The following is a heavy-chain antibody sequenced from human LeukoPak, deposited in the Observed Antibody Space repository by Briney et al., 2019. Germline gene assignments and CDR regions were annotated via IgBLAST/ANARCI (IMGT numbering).Heavy chain of an antibody. CDR3: TRDPYDSGDRSYGAFDI. V-gene: IGHV3-7*01. CDR2: IKTDGSEN. J-gene: IGHJ3*02. CDR1: GFTFSMSW. Sequence: GSLRLSCAASGFTFSMSWMSWVRQAPGKGLEWVANIKTDGSENAYVDSVKGRFTVSRDNAKNSLFLQMDSLRAEDTAVYYCTRDPYDSGDRSYGAFDIWGQGTVVTVSS. D-gene: IGHD3-22*01.